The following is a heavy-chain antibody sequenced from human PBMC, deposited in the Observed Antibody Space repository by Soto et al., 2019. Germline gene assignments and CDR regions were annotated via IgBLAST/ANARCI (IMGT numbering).Heavy chain of an antibody. CDR3: ARRMGATHHYFDY. CDR1: GYSFTSYW. D-gene: IGHD1-26*01. CDR2: FDPDDSDT. J-gene: IGHJ4*02. Sequence: PGESLKISCKGSGYSFTSYWIGWVRQMPGKGLEWMGIFDPDDSDTRYSPSFQGQVTFSADKSITTAYLHLQASDTAVYYCARRMGATHHYFDYWGQGTQVNVS. V-gene: IGHV5-51*01.